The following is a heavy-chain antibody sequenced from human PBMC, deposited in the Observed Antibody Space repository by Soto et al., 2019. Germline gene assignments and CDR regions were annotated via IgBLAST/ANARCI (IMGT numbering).Heavy chain of an antibody. CDR2: IYYSGST. J-gene: IGHJ4*02. V-gene: IGHV4-31*03. Sequence: SETLSLTCTVSGGSISSGGYYWSWIRQHPGKGLEWIGYIYYSGSTYYNPSLKSRVTISVDTSKNQFSLKLSSVTAADTAVYYCARWGQWELLRQYYFDYWGQGTLVTVSS. CDR1: GGSISSGGYY. D-gene: IGHD1-26*01. CDR3: ARWGQWELLRQYYFDY.